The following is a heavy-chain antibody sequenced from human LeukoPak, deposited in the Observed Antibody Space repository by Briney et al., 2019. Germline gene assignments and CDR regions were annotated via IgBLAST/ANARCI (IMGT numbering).Heavy chain of an antibody. V-gene: IGHV3-23*01. Sequence: GGSLRLSCAASGFTFSSYAMSWVRQAPGKGLEWVSAISGSGGSTYYADSVKGRFTISRDNSKNTLYLQMNSLRAEDTAVYYCAKSGDTVVVPAAIGSVGYFQHWGQGTLVTVSS. CDR3: AKSGDTVVVPAAIGSVGYFQH. CDR1: GFTFSSYA. J-gene: IGHJ1*01. CDR2: ISGSGGST. D-gene: IGHD2-2*01.